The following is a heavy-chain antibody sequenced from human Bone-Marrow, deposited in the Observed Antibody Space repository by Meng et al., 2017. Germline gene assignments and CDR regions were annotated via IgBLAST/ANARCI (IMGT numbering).Heavy chain of an antibody. V-gene: IGHV3-30*04. CDR3: ARGVSVAGLY. CDR2: ISYDGSNK. D-gene: IGHD6-19*01. Sequence: GGSLRLSCAASGFTFSSYAMHWVRQAPGKGLEWVAVISYDGSNKYYADSVKGRFTISRDNSKNTLYLQMNSLGAENAAEYYCARGVSVAGLYWGQGTLVTVSS. J-gene: IGHJ4*02. CDR1: GFTFSSYA.